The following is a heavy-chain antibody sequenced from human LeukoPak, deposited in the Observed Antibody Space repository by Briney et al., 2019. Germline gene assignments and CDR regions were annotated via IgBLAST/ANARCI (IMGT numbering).Heavy chain of an antibody. CDR3: ARAPIKSMVRGGGWFDP. CDR1: GFTFSSYW. CDR2: INSDGSST. D-gene: IGHD3-10*01. Sequence: GGSLRLSCAASGFTFSSYWMHWVRQAPGKGLVWVSRINSDGSSTSYADSVKGRFTIFRDNAKNTLYLQMNSLRAEDTAVYYCARAPIKSMVRGGGWFDPWGQGTLVTVSS. J-gene: IGHJ5*02. V-gene: IGHV3-74*01.